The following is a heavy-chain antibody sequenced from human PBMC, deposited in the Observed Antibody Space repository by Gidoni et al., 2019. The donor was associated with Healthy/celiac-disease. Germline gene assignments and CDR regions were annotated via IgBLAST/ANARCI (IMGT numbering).Heavy chain of an antibody. D-gene: IGHD3-16*02. CDR2: IIPIFVTA. CDR3: ARDIVELGDGYNTLGVGWFDP. J-gene: IGHJ5*02. CDR1: GGTFSSSS. V-gene: IGHV1-69*01. Sequence: QVQLVQSGAEVKKPGSSVKVSCKASGGTFSSSSISWVRQAPGKGLEWMGGIIPIFVTANYAQKFQGRVTITADESTSTAYMELSSLRSEDTAVYYCARDIVELGDGYNTLGVGWFDPWGQGTLVTVSS.